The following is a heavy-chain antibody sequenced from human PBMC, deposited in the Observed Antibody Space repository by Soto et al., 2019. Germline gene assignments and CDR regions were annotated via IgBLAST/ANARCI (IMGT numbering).Heavy chain of an antibody. D-gene: IGHD6-13*01. CDR1: GYTFTSYY. Sequence: ASVKVSCKASGYTFTSYYMHWVRRAPGQGLEWMGIINPSGGSTSYAQKFQGRVTMTRDTSTSTVYMELSSLRSEDTAVYYCARDPTDIAAAGTGRYYYYYGMDVWGQGTTVTVSS. J-gene: IGHJ6*02. V-gene: IGHV1-46*01. CDR3: ARDPTDIAAAGTGRYYYYYGMDV. CDR2: INPSGGST.